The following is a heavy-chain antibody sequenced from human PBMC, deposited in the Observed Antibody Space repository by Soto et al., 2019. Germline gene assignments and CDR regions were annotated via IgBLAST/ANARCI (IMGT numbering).Heavy chain of an antibody. Sequence: SETLSLTCTVSGASITYGAYSWSWIRQTPGKGLEWIGYINHLETTFYNPSFESRLTLSIDRTKNQFSLNLKSMSAADRAVYFCARGGGFDSFDYWGQGIMVTVYS. D-gene: IGHD3-10*01. J-gene: IGHJ4*02. CDR3: ARGGGFDSFDY. V-gene: IGHV4-30-2*01. CDR1: GASITYGAYS. CDR2: INHLETT.